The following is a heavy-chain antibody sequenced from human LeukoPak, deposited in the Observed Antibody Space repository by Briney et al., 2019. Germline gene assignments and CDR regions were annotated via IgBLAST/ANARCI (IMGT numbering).Heavy chain of an antibody. CDR2: INAGNGNT. J-gene: IGHJ4*02. CDR1: GYTFTSYA. V-gene: IGHV1-3*01. Sequence: ASVKVSCKASGYTFTSYAMHWVRQAPGQRLEWMGWINAGNGNTKYSQKFQGRVTITRDTSASTAYMELSSLRSEDTAVYYCARGGSTSFQWVYWGQGTLVTVSS. CDR3: ARGGSTSFQWVY. D-gene: IGHD2-2*01.